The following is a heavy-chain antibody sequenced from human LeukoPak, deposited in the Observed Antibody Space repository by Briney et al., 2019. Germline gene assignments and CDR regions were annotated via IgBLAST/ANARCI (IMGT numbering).Heavy chain of an antibody. D-gene: IGHD3-22*01. V-gene: IGHV4-30-2*01. CDR3: ARADSSGYYDTYAFDI. J-gene: IGHJ3*02. CDR1: GGSISSGGYS. CDR2: IYHSGST. Sequence: TLSLTCAVSGGSISSGGYSWSWIRQPPGKGLEWIGYIYHSGSTYYNPSLKSRVTISVDRSKNQFSLKLSSVTAADTAVYYCARADSSGYYDTYAFDIWGQGTMVTVSS.